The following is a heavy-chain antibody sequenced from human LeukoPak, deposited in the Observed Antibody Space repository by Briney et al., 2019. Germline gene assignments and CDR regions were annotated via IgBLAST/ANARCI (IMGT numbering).Heavy chain of an antibody. CDR2: IYYSGST. J-gene: IGHJ6*03. D-gene: IGHD4-17*01. CDR1: GGSISSYY. V-gene: IGHV4-59*01. Sequence: SETLSLTCTVSGGSISSYYCSWIRQPPGKGLEWIGYIYYSGSTNYNPSLKSRVTISVDTSKNQFSLKLSSVTAADTAVYYCARVFTVTTPRYYYYMDVWGKGTTVTVSS. CDR3: ARVFTVTTPRYYYYMDV.